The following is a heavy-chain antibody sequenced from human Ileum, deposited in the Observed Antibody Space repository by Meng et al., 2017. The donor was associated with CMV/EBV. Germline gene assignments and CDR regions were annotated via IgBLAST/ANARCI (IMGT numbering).Heavy chain of an antibody. CDR3: AKDLTAYYHTTGGADFSGMDV. CDR1: GFIFEDYA. V-gene: IGHV3-43D*03. J-gene: IGHJ6*02. Sequence: GESLNISCAASGFIFEDYAMHWVRQVPGKGLEWVSLIDWDGGNTYYADAVTGRFTISRDNSKDSLYLQMNSLRVEDTALYYCAKDLTAYYHTTGGADFSGMDVWGLGTTVTVSS. D-gene: IGHD3-9*01. CDR2: IDWDGGNT.